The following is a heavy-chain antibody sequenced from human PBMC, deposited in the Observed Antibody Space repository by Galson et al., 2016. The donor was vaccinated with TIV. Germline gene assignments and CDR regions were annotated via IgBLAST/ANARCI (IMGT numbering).Heavy chain of an antibody. V-gene: IGHV3-23*01. CDR3: AKDKSTMIVGSGAFGN. J-gene: IGHJ3*02. CDR1: GFTSSNFF. D-gene: IGHD3-22*01. CDR2: ISGSGLST. Sequence: SLRLSCAASGFTSSNFFMYWVRQAPGKGLEWVSSISGSGLSTYYADSVRGRLTISRDKSQNTIHLQMNSLGAEDTAIYYCAKDKSTMIVGSGAFGNWGQGTVVTVSS.